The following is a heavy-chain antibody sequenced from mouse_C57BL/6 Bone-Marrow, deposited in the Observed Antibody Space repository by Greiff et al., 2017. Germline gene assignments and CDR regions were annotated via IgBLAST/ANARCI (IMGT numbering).Heavy chain of an antibody. Sequence: VKLMESGPGLVQPSQSLSITCTVSGFSLTSYGVHWVRQSPGKGLEWLGVIWSGGSTDYNAAFISRLSISKDNSKSQVFFKMNSLQADDTAIYYCARNYDYDTGYYAMDYWGQGTSVTVSS. CDR2: IWSGGST. CDR1: GFSLTSYG. J-gene: IGHJ4*01. CDR3: ARNYDYDTGYYAMDY. V-gene: IGHV2-2*01. D-gene: IGHD2-4*01.